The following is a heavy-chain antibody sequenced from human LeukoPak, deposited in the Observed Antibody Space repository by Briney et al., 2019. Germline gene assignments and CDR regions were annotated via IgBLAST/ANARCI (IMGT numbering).Heavy chain of an antibody. Sequence: SPTLSLTCAISGDSFSNNSVAWTWISQSPSRGLERRGRTYYRKQWYNDYAGSVMSPISADPDTSKNQFSLHLSSVTPDDAAVYYCAGGSAFDVCGQRAMVTVAS. CDR1: GDSFSNNSVA. J-gene: IGHJ3*01. V-gene: IGHV6-1*01. CDR2: TYYRKQWYN. CDR3: AGGSAFDV.